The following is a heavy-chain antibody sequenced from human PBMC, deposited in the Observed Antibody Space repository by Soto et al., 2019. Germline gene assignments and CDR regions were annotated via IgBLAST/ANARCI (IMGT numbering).Heavy chain of an antibody. J-gene: IGHJ6*02. CDR2: MNPNSGNT. D-gene: IGHD5-18*01. CDR1: GYTFTSYD. V-gene: IGHV1-8*01. Sequence: QVQLVQSGAEVKKPGASVKVSCKASGYTFTSYDINWVRQATGQGLEWMGWMNPNSGNTGYAQKFQGRVTMTRNTSISTAYMELSSLRSEDTAVYYCARVVQVDTGYYYYGMDVWRQGTTVTVSS. CDR3: ARVVQVDTGYYYYGMDV.